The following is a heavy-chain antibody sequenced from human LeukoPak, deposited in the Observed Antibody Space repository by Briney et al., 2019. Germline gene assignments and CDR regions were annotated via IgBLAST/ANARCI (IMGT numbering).Heavy chain of an antibody. CDR1: GGSFSHYS. CDR2: INHSGST. CDR3: ARDQSITMVRGVKGAFDI. Sequence: SETLSLTCSVSGGSFSHYSWGWIRQPPGKGLEWIGEINHSGSTNYNPSLKSRVTISVDTSKNQFSLKLSSVTAADTAVYYCARDQSITMVRGVKGAFDIWGQGTMVTVSS. J-gene: IGHJ3*02. V-gene: IGHV4-34*01. D-gene: IGHD3-10*01.